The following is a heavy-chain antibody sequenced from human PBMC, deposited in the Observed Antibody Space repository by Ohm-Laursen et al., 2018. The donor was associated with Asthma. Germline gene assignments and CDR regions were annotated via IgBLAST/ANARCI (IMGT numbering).Heavy chain of an antibody. CDR2: ISYDGSNK. CDR3: ANSNSGYFDY. D-gene: IGHD2/OR15-2a*01. V-gene: IGHV3-30-3*01. Sequence: SLRLSCAASGFTFSSYAMHWVRQAPGKGLEWVAVISYDGSNKYYADSVKGRFTISRDNSKNTLYLQMNSLRAEDTAVYYCANSNSGYFDYWGQGTLVTVSS. J-gene: IGHJ4*02. CDR1: GFTFSSYA.